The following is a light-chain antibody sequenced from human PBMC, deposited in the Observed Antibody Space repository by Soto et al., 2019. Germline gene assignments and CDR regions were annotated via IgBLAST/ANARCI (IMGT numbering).Light chain of an antibody. J-gene: IGKJ2*01. V-gene: IGKV3-15*01. CDR3: HQYYTWVRET. CDR1: QSVSSY. Sequence: EIVLTQSPATLSLSPGERATLSCRASQSVSSYLAWYQFKPGQAPRLLIYGASTRANGIPDRFSGRGYETEFTLTISSLESEDVAVYFCHQYYTWVRETFGQGTNLEIK. CDR2: GAS.